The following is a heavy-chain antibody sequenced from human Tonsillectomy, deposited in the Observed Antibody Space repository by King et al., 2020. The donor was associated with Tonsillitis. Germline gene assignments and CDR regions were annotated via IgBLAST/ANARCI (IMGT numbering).Heavy chain of an antibody. CDR2: IRGRGGRS. V-gene: IGHV3-23*01. CDR3: AKDSESITMVRGVPNWYFDL. D-gene: IGHD3-10*01. CDR1: GFPFRRYA. J-gene: IGHJ2*01. Sequence: LFPPGGSLRLSCAASGFPFRRYALRWVRPAPGQGLAWVSGIRGRGGRSYYADSVKGRFTISRDNSKNTLYLQMNSLRVEDTAPYYCAKDSESITMVRGVPNWYFDLWGRGTLVTVSS.